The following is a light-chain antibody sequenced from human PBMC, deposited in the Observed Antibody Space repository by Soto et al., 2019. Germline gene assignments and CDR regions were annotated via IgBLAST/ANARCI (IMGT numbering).Light chain of an antibody. V-gene: IGKV1-5*03. CDR3: QQSLT. CDR1: QSISTW. Sequence: DIQMIQSPSTLSASIGDRVTITCRASQSISTWLAWYQQKPGKAPRLLIYKASSLQSGVPSRFSGSASGTEFALTVSSLQPDDFATYYCQQSLTFGQGPKVQIK. J-gene: IGKJ1*01. CDR2: KAS.